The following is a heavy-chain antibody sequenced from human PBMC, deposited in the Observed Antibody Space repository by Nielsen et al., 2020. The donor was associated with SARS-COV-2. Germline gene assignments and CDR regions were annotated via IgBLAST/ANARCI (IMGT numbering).Heavy chain of an antibody. J-gene: IGHJ6*02. D-gene: IGHD3-22*01. V-gene: IGHV3-7*03. Sequence: WIRQPPGKGLEWVATIKEDGSEKYYVDSVKGRFTISRDNSKNTLYLQMNSLRAEDTAVYYCAKRGGTFYYDSSGYPFFAMDVWGQGTTVTVSS. CDR3: AKRGGTFYYDSSGYPFFAMDV. CDR2: IKEDGSEK.